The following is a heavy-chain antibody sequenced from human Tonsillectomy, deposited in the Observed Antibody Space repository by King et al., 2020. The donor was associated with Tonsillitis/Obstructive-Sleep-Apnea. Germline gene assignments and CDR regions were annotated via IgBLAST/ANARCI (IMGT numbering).Heavy chain of an antibody. Sequence: VQLPESGPGLVKPSETLSLTCTVSGGSISNFYWSWIRQPPGKGLEWIGYIYYSGTNNYNPSLKSRVTISVDTSKNQFSLKLSSVTAADTAVYYCARGDTYYYDSSGPDAFDIWGQGTMVTVSS. CDR1: GGSISNFY. J-gene: IGHJ3*02. CDR3: ARGDTYYYDSSGPDAFDI. V-gene: IGHV4-59*01. CDR2: IYYSGTN. D-gene: IGHD3-22*01.